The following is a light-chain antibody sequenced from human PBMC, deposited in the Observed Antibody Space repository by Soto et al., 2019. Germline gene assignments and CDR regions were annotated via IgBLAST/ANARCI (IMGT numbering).Light chain of an antibody. CDR2: EVS. CDR1: SSDVGSYNL. Sequence: QSALTQPASVSGSPGQSITISCTGTSSDVGSYNLVSWYQQHPGKAPKLMIYEVSKRPSGVSNRFSGSKSGNTASLTISGLQAEDEADYDCCSYAGSSTHVVFGGGTQLTVL. V-gene: IGLV2-23*02. J-gene: IGLJ2*01. CDR3: CSYAGSSTHVV.